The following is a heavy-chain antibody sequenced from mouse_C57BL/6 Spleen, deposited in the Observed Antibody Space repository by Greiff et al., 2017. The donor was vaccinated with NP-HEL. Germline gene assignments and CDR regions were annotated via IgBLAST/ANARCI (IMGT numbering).Heavy chain of an antibody. D-gene: IGHD1-1*01. CDR2: IWSGGST. CDR1: GFSLTSYG. J-gene: IGHJ2*01. Sequence: VQLQESGPGLVQPSQSLSITCTVSGFSLTSYGVHWVRQSPGKGLEWLGVIWSGGSTDYNAAFISRLSISKDNSKSQVFFKMNSLQADDTAIYYCASPITTVVALDYWGQGTTLTVSS. V-gene: IGHV2-2*01. CDR3: ASPITTVVALDY.